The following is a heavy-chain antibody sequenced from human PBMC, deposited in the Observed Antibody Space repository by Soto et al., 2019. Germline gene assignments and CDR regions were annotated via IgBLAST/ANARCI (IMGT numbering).Heavy chain of an antibody. V-gene: IGHV4-30-4*01. CDR3: ARHLAGGDYYFDY. D-gene: IGHD2-21*02. CDR1: GGSIRSGDYY. Sequence: SETLSLTCTVSGGSIRSGDYYWSWIRQPPGKGLESIGYIYYSGSTYYNPSLKSRVTISVDTSKNQFSLKLSSVTAADTAVYYCARHLAGGDYYFDYWGQGTLVTVSS. J-gene: IGHJ4*02. CDR2: IYYSGST.